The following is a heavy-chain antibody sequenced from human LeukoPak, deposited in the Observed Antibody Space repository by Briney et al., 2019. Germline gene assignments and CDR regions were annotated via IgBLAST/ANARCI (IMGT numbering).Heavy chain of an antibody. V-gene: IGHV3-21*01. CDR3: VRDLRENSGWYAAY. J-gene: IGHJ4*02. CDR1: GFTFSNYA. D-gene: IGHD6-19*01. Sequence: AGGSLRLSCSASGFTFSNYAVHWVRQAPGKGLQWVSSISGSSTYIFYADSVKGRFTISRDNAKNSLYLQMNSLRADDTAVYYCVRDLRENSGWYAAYWGQGTLVTVSS. CDR2: ISGSSTYI.